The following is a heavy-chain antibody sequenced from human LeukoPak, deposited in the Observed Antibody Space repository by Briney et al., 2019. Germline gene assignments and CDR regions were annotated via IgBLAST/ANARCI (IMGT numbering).Heavy chain of an antibody. Sequence: ASVKVSCMASGYTFTGYYMHWVRQAPGQGLEWMGWINLNSGGTNYAQKFQGRVTMTRDTSISTAYMELSRLRSDDTAVYYCARVMKGGYSGYDTPRRAFDIWGQGTMVTVSS. CDR1: GYTFTGYY. CDR2: INLNSGGT. J-gene: IGHJ3*02. CDR3: ARVMKGGYSGYDTPRRAFDI. V-gene: IGHV1-2*02. D-gene: IGHD5-12*01.